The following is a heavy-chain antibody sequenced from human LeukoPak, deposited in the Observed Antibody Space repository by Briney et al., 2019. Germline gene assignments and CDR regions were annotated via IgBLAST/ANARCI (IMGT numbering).Heavy chain of an antibody. V-gene: IGHV3-11*01. CDR3: ARYAGQSQDY. J-gene: IGHJ4*02. CDR2: ISSSGSTI. Sequence: GGSLRLSCAASGYTFRTYWMSWVRQAPGKGLEWVSYISSSGSTIYYADSVKGRFTISRDNAKNSLYLQMNSLRAEDTAVYYCARYAGQSQDYWGQGTLVTVTS. CDR1: GYTFRTYW. D-gene: IGHD1-1*01.